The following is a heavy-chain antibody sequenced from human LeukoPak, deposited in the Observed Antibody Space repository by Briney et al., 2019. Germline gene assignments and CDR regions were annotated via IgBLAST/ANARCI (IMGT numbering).Heavy chain of an antibody. V-gene: IGHV3-23*01. Sequence: GGSLRLSCAASGFTFSSYAMSWVRQAPGKGLEWVSAISGSGGSTYYPDSVKGRVTISRDNSKNTLYLQMNSLRAEDTAVYYCAKAPTQILSGSYHLCYFDYWGQGTLVTVSS. CDR1: GFTFSSYA. CDR3: AKAPTQILSGSYHLCYFDY. J-gene: IGHJ4*02. D-gene: IGHD3-10*01. CDR2: ISGSGGST.